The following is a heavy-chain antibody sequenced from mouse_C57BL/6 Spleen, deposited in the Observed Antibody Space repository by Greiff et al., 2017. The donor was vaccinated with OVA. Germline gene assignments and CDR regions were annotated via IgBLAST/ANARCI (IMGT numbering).Heavy chain of an antibody. CDR2: IYPGDGDT. CDR1: GYAFSSSW. D-gene: IGHD1-1*01. Sequence: LQESGPELVKPGASVKISCKASGYAFSSSWMNWVKQRPGKGLEWIGRIYPGDGDTNYNGKFKGKATLTADKSSSTAYMQLSSLTSEDSAVYFCARSAVVATDAMDYWGQGTSVTVSS. J-gene: IGHJ4*01. V-gene: IGHV1-82*01. CDR3: ARSAVVATDAMDY.